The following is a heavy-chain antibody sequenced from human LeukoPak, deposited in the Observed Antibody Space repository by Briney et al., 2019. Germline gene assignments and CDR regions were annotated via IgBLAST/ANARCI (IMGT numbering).Heavy chain of an antibody. V-gene: IGHV3-64*01. CDR2: ISTDGGRT. CDR3: ARGVAITWTGSYSSGWNDAFDT. Sequence: PGRSLRLSCAASGFTFSSYAMHWVRQAPGKGLEYVSAISTDGGRTYYGNSVKGRFTISRDNFKNTVYLQMDSLRAEDMAVYYCARGVAITWTGSYSSGWNDAFDTWGQGTMVTVS. D-gene: IGHD6-19*01. J-gene: IGHJ3*02. CDR1: GFTFSSYA.